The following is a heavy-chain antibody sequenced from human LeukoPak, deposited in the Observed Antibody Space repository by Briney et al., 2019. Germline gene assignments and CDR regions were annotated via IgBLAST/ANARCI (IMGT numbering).Heavy chain of an antibody. CDR1: GFTFSDYY. CDR2: ISSSGSTI. V-gene: IGHV3-11*01. CDR3: ATDGRWLQLNAFDI. J-gene: IGHJ3*02. Sequence: GGSLRLSCAASGFTFSDYYMSWIRQAPGKGLEWVSYISSSGSTIYYADSVKGRFTISRDNAKNSLYLQMNSLRAEDTAVYYCATDGRWLQLNAFDIWGQGTMVTVSS. D-gene: IGHD5-24*01.